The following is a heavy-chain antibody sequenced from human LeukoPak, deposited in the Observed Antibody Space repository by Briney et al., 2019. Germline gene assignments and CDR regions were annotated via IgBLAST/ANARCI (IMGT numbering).Heavy chain of an antibody. V-gene: IGHV3-23*01. D-gene: IGHD3-10*01. J-gene: IGHJ4*02. CDR2: ISGSGGST. Sequence: GALRLSCAASGFTFSSYAMSWVRQAPGKGLEWVSAISGSGGSTYYADSVKDRFTISRDNSKNTLYLQMNSLRAEDTAVYYCAKAGYYGSGSFWSGGEYYFDYWGQGTLVTVSS. CDR3: AKAGYYGSGSFWSGGEYYFDY. CDR1: GFTFSSYA.